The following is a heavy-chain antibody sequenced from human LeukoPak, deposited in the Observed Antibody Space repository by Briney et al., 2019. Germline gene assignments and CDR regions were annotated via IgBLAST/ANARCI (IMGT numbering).Heavy chain of an antibody. Sequence: SETLSLTCTVSGGSISSSSYYWGWIRQPPGKWLEWIGSIYYSGSTHYNPSLKSRVTISVDTSKNQFSLKLSSVTAADTTVYYCARFGLRYFDWLDWGQGTLVTVSS. CDR2: IYYSGST. D-gene: IGHD3-9*01. CDR3: ARFGLRYFDWLD. J-gene: IGHJ4*02. CDR1: GGSISSSSYY. V-gene: IGHV4-39*01.